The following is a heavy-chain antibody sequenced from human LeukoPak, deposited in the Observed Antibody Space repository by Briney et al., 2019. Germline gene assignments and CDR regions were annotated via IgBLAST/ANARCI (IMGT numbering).Heavy chain of an antibody. CDR2: IYYSGST. D-gene: IGHD5-18*01. CDR3: ARAEGGYSYGFLSGYYYYMDV. Sequence: PSETLSLTCTVSGGSISSYYWSWIRQPPGKGLEWIGYIYYSGSTNYNPSLMSRVTISVDTSKNQFSLKLSSVTAADTAVYYCARAEGGYSYGFLSGYYYYMDVWGEGTTVTVSS. V-gene: IGHV4-59*01. CDR1: GGSISSYY. J-gene: IGHJ6*03.